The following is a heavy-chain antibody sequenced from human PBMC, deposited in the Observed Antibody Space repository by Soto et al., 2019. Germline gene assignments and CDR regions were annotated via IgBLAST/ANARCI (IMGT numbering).Heavy chain of an antibody. V-gene: IGHV3-30-3*01. J-gene: IGHJ6*04. CDR1: GFTSSSYA. CDR2: ISYDGSNK. CDR3: AREEYSSWYIYYYYGMDV. D-gene: IGHD6-6*01. Sequence: PGGSLRLSCAASGFTSSSYAMHWVRQAPGKGLEWVAVISYDGSNKYYADSVKGRFTISRDNSKNTLYLQMNSLRAEDTAVYYFAREEYSSWYIYYYYGMDVWGKGTTVTVSS.